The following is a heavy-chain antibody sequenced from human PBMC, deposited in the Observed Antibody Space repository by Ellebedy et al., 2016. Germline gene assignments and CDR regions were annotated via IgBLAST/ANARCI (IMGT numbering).Heavy chain of an antibody. D-gene: IGHD3-9*01. J-gene: IGHJ4*02. CDR2: ISSSGYNI. Sequence: GESLKISCAASGFTFSSYAMAWVRQAPGKGLEWVSYISSSGYNIYYADSVKGRFTISRDNAKNSLYLQMNSLRAEDTAVYYCAPHRRYFDWLSPGFDYWGQGTLVTVSS. CDR3: APHRRYFDWLSPGFDY. CDR1: GFTFSSYA. V-gene: IGHV3-48*03.